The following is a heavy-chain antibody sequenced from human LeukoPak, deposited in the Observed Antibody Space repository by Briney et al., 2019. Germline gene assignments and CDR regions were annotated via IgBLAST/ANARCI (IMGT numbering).Heavy chain of an antibody. J-gene: IGHJ4*02. D-gene: IGHD2-8*01. V-gene: IGHV3-53*01. Sequence: PGESLRLSCAVSGFIVSSDYMSWVRQAPGKGLEWVSTIYSGGSTYYADSVKGRFTISRDNSKNTLYLQMNSLRAEDTAVYYCARDLGYCTNGVCHTRFDYWGQGTLVAVSS. CDR2: IYSGGST. CDR3: ARDLGYCTNGVCHTRFDY. CDR1: GFIVSSDY.